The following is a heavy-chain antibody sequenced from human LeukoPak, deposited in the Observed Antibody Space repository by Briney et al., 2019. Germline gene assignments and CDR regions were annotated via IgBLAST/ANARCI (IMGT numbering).Heavy chain of an antibody. CDR1: GFTFSNYA. D-gene: IGHD6-19*01. Sequence: GGSLRLSCVASGFTFSNYAMSWVRQAPGKGLEWVANIKQDGSEKYYVDSVKGRFTISRDNAKNSLYLQMNSPRAEDTAVYYCARDRTYSSGWYENWFDPWGQGTLVTVSS. CDR2: IKQDGSEK. CDR3: ARDRTYSSGWYENWFDP. V-gene: IGHV3-7*03. J-gene: IGHJ5*02.